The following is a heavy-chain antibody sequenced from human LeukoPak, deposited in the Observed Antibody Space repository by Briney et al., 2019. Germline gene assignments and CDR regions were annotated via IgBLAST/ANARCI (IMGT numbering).Heavy chain of an antibody. D-gene: IGHD5-18*01. V-gene: IGHV3-33*01. CDR2: IWYDGSVQ. CDR3: ARDGEGGYSYGYNYFDY. Sequence: GGSLSLSCVASGYTFSSYGMHWVRQAPGKGLEWVAVIWYDGSVQYYADSVKGRFTISRDNSKNTLHLQMNSLRAEDTAVYYCARDGEGGYSYGYNYFDYWGQGTLVTVSS. CDR1: GYTFSSYG. J-gene: IGHJ4*02.